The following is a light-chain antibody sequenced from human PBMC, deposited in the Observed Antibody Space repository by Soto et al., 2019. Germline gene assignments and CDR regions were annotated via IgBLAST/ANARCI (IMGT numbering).Light chain of an antibody. CDR2: DVS. J-gene: IGLJ2*01. V-gene: IGLV2-14*01. CDR3: SSYTSSSTLVV. Sequence: ALTQPASVSGSPGQSITISCTGTSSDVGGYNYVSWYQQHPGKAPKLMIYDVSNRPSGVSNRFSGSKSGNTASLTISGLQAEDEADYYCSSYTSSSTLVVFGGGTKVTVL. CDR1: SSDVGGYNY.